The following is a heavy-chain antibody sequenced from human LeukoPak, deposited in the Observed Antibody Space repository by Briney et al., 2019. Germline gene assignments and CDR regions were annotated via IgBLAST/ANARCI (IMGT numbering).Heavy chain of an antibody. J-gene: IGHJ4*02. CDR2: ISGSGGST. V-gene: IGHV3-23*01. Sequence: GGSLRLSCAASGFTFSSYAMSWVRQAPGKGLEWVSAISGSGGSTYYADSAKGRFTISRDNSKNTLYLQMNSLRAEDTAVYYCAKDGPYYYSSSGYYFDYWGQGTLVTVSS. D-gene: IGHD3-22*01. CDR3: AKDGPYYYSSSGYYFDY. CDR1: GFTFSSYA.